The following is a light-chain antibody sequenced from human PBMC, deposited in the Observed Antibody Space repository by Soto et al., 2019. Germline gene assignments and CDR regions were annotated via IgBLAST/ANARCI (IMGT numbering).Light chain of an antibody. CDR3: HQYGSSPLT. V-gene: IGKV3-20*01. Sequence: EIVLTQSPGALSLSPGERGTRSCRASQSISSSYLAWYQQKPGQAPRLLIYGASSRATGIPDRFSGSGSGTDFTLTISRLEPEDFAVYYCHQYGSSPLTFGGGTKVDIK. CDR2: GAS. CDR1: QSISSSY. J-gene: IGKJ4*01.